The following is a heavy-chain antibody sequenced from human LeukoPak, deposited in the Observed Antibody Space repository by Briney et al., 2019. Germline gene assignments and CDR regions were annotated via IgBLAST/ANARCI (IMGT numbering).Heavy chain of an antibody. V-gene: IGHV4-39*01. CDR2: IYYSGST. CDR3: ARRIYYYDSSGSNELLDY. D-gene: IGHD3-22*01. CDR1: GGSISSSSYY. Sequence: SETLSLTCTVSGGSISSSSYYWGWIRQPPGKGLEWIGSIYYSGSTYYNPSLKSRVTISVDTSKNQFSLKLSSVTAADTAVYYCARRIYYYDSSGSNELLDYWGQGILVTVSS. J-gene: IGHJ4*02.